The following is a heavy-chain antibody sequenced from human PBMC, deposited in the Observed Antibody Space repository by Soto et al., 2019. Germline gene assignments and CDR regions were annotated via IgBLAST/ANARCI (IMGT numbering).Heavy chain of an antibody. J-gene: IGHJ5*02. V-gene: IGHV3-11*01. CDR1: GFTCSDNY. CDR2: ISDSGNII. D-gene: IGHD6-19*01. CDR3: ARRTRGAGWFDP. Sequence: GGALRLSCAASGFTCSDNYMTWIRQAPGRGLEWVAYISDSGNIIYYADSVQGRFTVSRDSAKNSLYLQMNSLSAEDTAVYYCARRTRGAGWFDPWGQGTQVTVSS.